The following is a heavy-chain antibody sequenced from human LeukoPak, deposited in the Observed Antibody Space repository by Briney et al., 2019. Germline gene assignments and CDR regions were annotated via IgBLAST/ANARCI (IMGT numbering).Heavy chain of an antibody. D-gene: IGHD6-13*01. J-gene: IGHJ5*02. Sequence: PGGSLRLSCAASGFTFRSYWMHWVRQAPGKGLVWVSSIHCDGSGTKYADSVRGRFTISRDNNKNTLYLQMNSQRAEDMGVYYCARALLPLGAAGDNLFDPWRQGTLVSVSS. CDR1: GFTFRSYW. CDR2: IHCDGSGT. CDR3: ARALLPLGAAGDNLFDP. V-gene: IGHV3-74*03.